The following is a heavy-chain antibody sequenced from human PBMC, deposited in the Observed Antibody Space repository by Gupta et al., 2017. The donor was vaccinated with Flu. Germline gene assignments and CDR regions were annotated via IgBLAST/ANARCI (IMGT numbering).Heavy chain of an antibody. Sequence: QVQLQESGPGLVKPSQTLSLTCTVSGGSISSGSYYWSWIRQPAGKGLEWIGRIYTSGSTNYNPSLKSRVTISVDTSKNQFSLKLSSVTAADTAVYYCARAWGSSSQYYFDYWGQGTLVTVSS. V-gene: IGHV4-61*02. CDR1: GGSISSGSYY. J-gene: IGHJ4*02. CDR2: IYTSGST. D-gene: IGHD6-13*01. CDR3: ARAWGSSSQYYFDY.